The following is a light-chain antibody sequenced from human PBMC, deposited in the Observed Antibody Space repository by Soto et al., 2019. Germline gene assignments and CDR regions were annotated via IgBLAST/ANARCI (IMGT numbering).Light chain of an antibody. CDR3: SSYAGSNNWV. J-gene: IGLJ3*02. CDR1: SSDVGDYNY. CDR2: EVS. Sequence: QSALTQPPSASGSPGQSVTISCTGTSSDVGDYNYVSWYQQHPGKAPKLMIYEVSKRPSGVPHRFSGSKSSNTASLTVSGLQAEDGDDYYCSSYAGSNNWVFGGGTKLTVL. V-gene: IGLV2-8*01.